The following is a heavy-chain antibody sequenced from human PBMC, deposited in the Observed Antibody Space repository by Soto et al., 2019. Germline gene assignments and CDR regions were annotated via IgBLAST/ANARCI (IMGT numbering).Heavy chain of an antibody. CDR2: INHSGST. V-gene: IGHV4-34*01. J-gene: IGHJ6*02. CDR1: GGSFSGYY. Sequence: SETLSLTCAVYGGSFSGYYWSWIRQPPGKGLEWIGEINHSGSTNYNPSVKNRITISVDTSKNQFSLKLSSVTAADTAVYYCARADCTNGVCYNYYYGMDVWGQGTTVTVSS. D-gene: IGHD2-8*01. CDR3: ARADCTNGVCYNYYYGMDV.